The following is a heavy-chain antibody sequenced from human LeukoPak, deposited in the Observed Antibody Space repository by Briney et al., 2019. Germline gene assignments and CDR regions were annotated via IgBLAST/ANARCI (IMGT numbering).Heavy chain of an antibody. Sequence: GGSLRLSCAASGFAFGSHWMHWVRQAPGKGLVCFSRINSYGSSTSYADSVKGRFTISRDNAKNTLYLQMNSLRAEDTAVYYCAKGSSGWYGVRYFQHWGQGSLVTVSS. CDR1: GFAFGSHW. D-gene: IGHD6-19*01. CDR2: INSYGSST. J-gene: IGHJ1*01. V-gene: IGHV3-74*01. CDR3: AKGSSGWYGVRYFQH.